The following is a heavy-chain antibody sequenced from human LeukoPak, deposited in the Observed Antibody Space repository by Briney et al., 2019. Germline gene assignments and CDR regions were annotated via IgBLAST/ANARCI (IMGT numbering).Heavy chain of an antibody. Sequence: DSVKVSCKASGYTFISYYMHWGRQAPGQGLEWMGIINPGGGSTSYAQKFRGRVTMTRDTSTSTVYMELSSLRSEDTAVYYCASDGYSSGWYVLDYWGQGTLVTVSS. CDR1: GYTFISYY. J-gene: IGHJ4*02. CDR2: INPGGGST. V-gene: IGHV1-46*01. CDR3: ASDGYSSGWYVLDY. D-gene: IGHD6-19*01.